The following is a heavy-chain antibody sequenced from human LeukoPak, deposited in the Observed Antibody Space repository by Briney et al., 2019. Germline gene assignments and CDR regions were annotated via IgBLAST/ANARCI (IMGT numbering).Heavy chain of an antibody. D-gene: IGHD2-15*01. V-gene: IGHV3-53*01. J-gene: IGHJ4*02. Sequence: PGGSLRLSCATSGFSFSSHAMTWVRQAPGKGLEWVSVIYSAGGTSYADSVKGRFTISRDNSKNALYLQMNSLRAEDTAVYHCARGGPGGYDFDYWGQGSLVTVSS. CDR2: IYSAGGT. CDR3: ARGGPGGYDFDY. CDR1: GFSFSSHA.